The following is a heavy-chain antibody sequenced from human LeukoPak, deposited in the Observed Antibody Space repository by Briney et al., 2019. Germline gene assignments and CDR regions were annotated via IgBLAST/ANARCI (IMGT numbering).Heavy chain of an antibody. CDR3: ARDLGTAAAPGY. J-gene: IGHJ4*02. Sequence: SKTLSLTCTVSGGSISSSSYYWGWIRQPPGKGLEWIGSIYYSGSTYYNLSLKSRVTISVDTSKNQFSLKLSSVTAADTAVYYCARDLGTAAAPGYWGQGTLVTVSS. V-gene: IGHV4-39*07. CDR2: IYYSGST. CDR1: GGSISSSSYY. D-gene: IGHD6-13*01.